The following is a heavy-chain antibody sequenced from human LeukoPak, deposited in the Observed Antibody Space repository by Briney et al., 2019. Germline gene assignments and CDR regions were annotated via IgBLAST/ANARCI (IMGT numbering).Heavy chain of an antibody. CDR2: ISSSGSTI. CDR1: GFTFSDYY. J-gene: IGHJ4*02. Sequence: PGGSLRLSCAASGFTFSDYYMSWIRQAPGKGLEWVSYISSSGSTIYYADSVRGRFTISRDTSKNTLYLQMNSLRAEDTAVYYCAKALKPVLLWFGELSSFDYWGQGTLVTVSS. V-gene: IGHV3-11*01. D-gene: IGHD3-10*01. CDR3: AKALKPVLLWFGELSSFDY.